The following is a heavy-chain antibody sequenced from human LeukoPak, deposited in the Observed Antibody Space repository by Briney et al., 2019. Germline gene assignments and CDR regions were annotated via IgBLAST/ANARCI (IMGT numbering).Heavy chain of an antibody. J-gene: IGHJ4*02. V-gene: IGHV1-18*01. CDR2: ISAYNGNT. CDR1: GYTFTSYG. CDR3: ARDRYNDY. D-gene: IGHD5-18*01. Sequence: ASVKVSCKASGYTFTSYGISWVRQAPGQGLEWMGWISAYNGNTNYAQKFQGRVTMTRDTSTSTVYMELSSLRSEDTAVYYCARDRYNDYWGQGTLVTVSS.